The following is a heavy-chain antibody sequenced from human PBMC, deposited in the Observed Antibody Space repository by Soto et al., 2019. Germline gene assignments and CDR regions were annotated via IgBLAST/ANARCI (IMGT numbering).Heavy chain of an antibody. CDR1: GGSISPYY. J-gene: IGHJ4*02. Sequence: QVQLQESGPGLVKPSETLSLTCTVSGGSISPYYWSWIRQPPGKGLEWIGYIYYNGRTNYHPSLRSRVTISLDTSKNQFSLKMNSVSAADTAVYYCARAGEPTIDRLAYWGQGTLVTVS. V-gene: IGHV4-59*01. D-gene: IGHD5-12*01. CDR3: ARAGEPTIDRLAY. CDR2: IYYNGRT.